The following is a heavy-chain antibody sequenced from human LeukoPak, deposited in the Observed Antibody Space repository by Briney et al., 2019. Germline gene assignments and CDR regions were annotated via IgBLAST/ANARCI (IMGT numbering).Heavy chain of an antibody. CDR1: GYSFTSYW. Sequence: GESLKISCXGSGYSFTSYWIGWVRQMSGKGLEWMGIIYPGDSDARYSPSFQGQVTISADKSISTAYLQWSSLKASDTAMYYCARKRGYSYGYVDYWGQGTLVTVSS. J-gene: IGHJ4*02. V-gene: IGHV5-51*01. CDR3: ARKRGYSYGYVDY. D-gene: IGHD5-18*01. CDR2: IYPGDSDA.